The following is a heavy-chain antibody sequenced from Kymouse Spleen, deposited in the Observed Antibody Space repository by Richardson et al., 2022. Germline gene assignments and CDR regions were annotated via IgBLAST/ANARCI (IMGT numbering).Heavy chain of an antibody. V-gene: IGHV4-59*01. J-gene: IGHJ1*01. Sequence: QVQLQESGPGLVKPSETLSLTCTVSGGSISSYYWSWIRQPPGKGLEWIGYIYYSGSTNYNPSLKSRVTISVDTSKNQFSLKLSSVTAADTAVYYCARDNYSRYFQHWGQGTLVTVSS. CDR1: GGSISSYY. CDR2: IYYSGST. CDR3: ARDNYSRYFQH. D-gene: IGHD4-11,IGHD4-11*01.